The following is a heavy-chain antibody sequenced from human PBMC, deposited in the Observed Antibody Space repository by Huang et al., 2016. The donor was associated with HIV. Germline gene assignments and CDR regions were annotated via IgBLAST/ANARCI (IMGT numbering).Heavy chain of an antibody. J-gene: IGHJ4*02. CDR2: ISDDGKTK. CDR1: GFTFSSYG. V-gene: IGHV3-30*18. D-gene: IGHD6-13*01. Sequence: QVQLVESGGGVVQPGRSLRISCAASGFTFSSYGMHWVRQAPGKGREGVAVISDDGKTKYYADSGKGRFSISRDNSKTTVYLQLNSLRVEDTAVYYCAKGGSAAAVLDFWGQGTLVTVSS. CDR3: AKGGSAAAVLDF.